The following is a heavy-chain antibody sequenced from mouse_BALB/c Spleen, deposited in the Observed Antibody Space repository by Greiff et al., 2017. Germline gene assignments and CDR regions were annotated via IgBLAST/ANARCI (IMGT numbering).Heavy chain of an antibody. CDR1: GYAFSSYW. CDR3: ARYDYYGSSYEMDY. J-gene: IGHJ4*01. CDR2: IYPGDGDT. Sequence: QVQLQQSGAELVRPGSSVKISCKASGYAFSSYWMNWVKQRPGQGLEWIGQIYPGDGDTNYNGKFKGKATLTADKSSSTAYMQLSSLTSEDSAVYFCARYDYYGSSYEMDYWGQGTSVTVSS. D-gene: IGHD1-1*01. V-gene: IGHV1-80*01.